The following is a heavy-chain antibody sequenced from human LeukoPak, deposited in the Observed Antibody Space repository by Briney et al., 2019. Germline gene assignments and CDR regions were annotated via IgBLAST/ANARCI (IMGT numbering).Heavy chain of an antibody. Sequence: SETLSLTCAVYGGSFSDYYWTWIRQPPGKGLEWIGYIYYSGSTNYNPSLKSRVTISVDTSKNQFSLKLSSVTAADTAVYYCAWDILRFALWGQGTLVTVSS. CDR3: AWDILRFAL. CDR2: IYYSGST. J-gene: IGHJ4*02. CDR1: GGSFSDYY. D-gene: IGHD5-12*01. V-gene: IGHV4-59*01.